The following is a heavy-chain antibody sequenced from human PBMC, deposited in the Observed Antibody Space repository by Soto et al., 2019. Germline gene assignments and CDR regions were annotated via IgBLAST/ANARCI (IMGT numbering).Heavy chain of an antibody. D-gene: IGHD6-6*01. Sequence: ASVKVSCKASGYTFTSYDINWVRQATGQGLEWMGWMNPNSGNTGYAQKFQGRVTMTRNTSISTAYMELSSLRSEDTAVYYCARVPSKYSSSGGWFDPWGQGTLVTVSS. J-gene: IGHJ5*02. CDR3: ARVPSKYSSSGGWFDP. CDR2: MNPNSGNT. V-gene: IGHV1-8*01. CDR1: GYTFTSYD.